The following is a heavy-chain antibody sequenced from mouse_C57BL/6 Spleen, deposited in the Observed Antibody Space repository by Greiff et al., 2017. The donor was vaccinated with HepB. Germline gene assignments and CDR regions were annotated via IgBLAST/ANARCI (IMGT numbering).Heavy chain of an antibody. Sequence: EVQGVESGGGLVKPGGSLKLSCAASGFTFSSYAMSWVRQTPEKRLEWVATISDGGSYTYYPDNVKGRFTISRDNAKNNLYLQMSHLKSEDTAMYYCARGNSNYGRGYFDYWGQGTTLTVSS. CDR1: GFTFSSYA. CDR2: ISDGGSYT. J-gene: IGHJ2*01. V-gene: IGHV5-4*01. D-gene: IGHD2-5*01. CDR3: ARGNSNYGRGYFDY.